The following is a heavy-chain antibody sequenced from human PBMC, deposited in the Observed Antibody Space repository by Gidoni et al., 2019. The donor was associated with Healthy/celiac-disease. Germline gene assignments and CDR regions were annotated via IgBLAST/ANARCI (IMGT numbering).Heavy chain of an antibody. V-gene: IGHV4-30-4*01. Sequence: QVQLQESGPGLVKPSQTLSLTCTVSGGSISSGDYHWSWIRQPPGKGLEWIGYIYYSGSTYYNPSLKSRVTISVDTSKNQFSLKLSSVTAADTAVYYCARVSGTREYYYYGMDVWGQGTTVTVSS. CDR1: GGSISSGDYH. CDR3: ARVSGTREYYYYGMDV. CDR2: IYYSGST. D-gene: IGHD1-1*01. J-gene: IGHJ6*02.